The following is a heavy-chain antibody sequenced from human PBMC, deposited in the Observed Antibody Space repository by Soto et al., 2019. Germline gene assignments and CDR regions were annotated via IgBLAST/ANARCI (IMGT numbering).Heavy chain of an antibody. Sequence: EVPLLESGGGLVQPGGSLRLSCAASGFTFSSYAMSWVRQAPGKGLEWVSAISGSGGSTYYADSVKGRFTISRDNSENTLYLQMNSLGAEDTAVYYCARDGPYSSGWYEAGWGQGTLVTVS. CDR3: ARDGPYSSGWYEAG. CDR1: GFTFSSYA. J-gene: IGHJ4*02. CDR2: ISGSGGST. V-gene: IGHV3-23*01. D-gene: IGHD6-19*01.